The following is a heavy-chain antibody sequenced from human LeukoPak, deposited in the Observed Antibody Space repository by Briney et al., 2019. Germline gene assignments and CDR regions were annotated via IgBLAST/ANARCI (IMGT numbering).Heavy chain of an antibody. Sequence: ASVKVSCKVSRYTLTELSMHWVRQAPGKGLEWMGGFDPEDGETIYAQKFQGRVTMTEDTSTDTAYMELSSLRSEDTAVYYCATDSQGRPPYFDYWGQGTLVTVSS. V-gene: IGHV1-24*01. J-gene: IGHJ4*02. D-gene: IGHD6-6*01. CDR2: FDPEDGET. CDR1: RYTLTELS. CDR3: ATDSQGRPPYFDY.